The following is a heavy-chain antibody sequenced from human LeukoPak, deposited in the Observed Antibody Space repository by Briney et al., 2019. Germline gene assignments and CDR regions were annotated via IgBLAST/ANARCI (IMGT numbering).Heavy chain of an antibody. CDR1: GFTFSSYG. CDR2: IRYDGSSE. D-gene: IGHD4-17*01. V-gene: IGHV3-30*02. Sequence: GSLRLSCAASGFTFSSYGMHWVRQAPGKGLEWVAFIRYDGSSEYYADSVKGRFTISRDNSKNTLSLQMNSLRPEDTAIYYCAKDLTTVTSQGDYWGQGTVVTVSS. J-gene: IGHJ4*02. CDR3: AKDLTTVTSQGDY.